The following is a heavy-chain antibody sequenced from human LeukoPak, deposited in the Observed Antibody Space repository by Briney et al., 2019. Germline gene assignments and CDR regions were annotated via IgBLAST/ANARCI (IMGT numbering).Heavy chain of an antibody. CDR2: IYYSGST. D-gene: IGHD7-27*01. J-gene: IGHJ4*02. CDR3: ARVAHGESYLIPFDY. CDR1: GGSISSSSYY. V-gene: IGHV4-39*07. Sequence: SETLSLTCTVSGGSISSSSYYWGWIRQPPGKGLEWIGSIYYSGSTYYNPSLRSRVTISLDTSKNQFSLKLSSVTAADTAVYYCARVAHGESYLIPFDYWGQGTLVTVSS.